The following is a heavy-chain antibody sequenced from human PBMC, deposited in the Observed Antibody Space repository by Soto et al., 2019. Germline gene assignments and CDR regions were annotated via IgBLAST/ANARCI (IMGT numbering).Heavy chain of an antibody. CDR3: ARDNWETSNIVGWDGN. CDR1: GGSFSDYY. Sequence: QVQLQQWGAGLLKPSETLSLTCAVYGGSFSDYYWSWIRQPPGKGLEWIGEINPSGNTNYNPSLKSRVTISIDTSKSQFSLKLSAVTAADTAVYYCARDNWETSNIVGWDGNWGQGTLVTVSS. D-gene: IGHD1-20*01. V-gene: IGHV4-34*01. J-gene: IGHJ4*02. CDR2: INPSGNT.